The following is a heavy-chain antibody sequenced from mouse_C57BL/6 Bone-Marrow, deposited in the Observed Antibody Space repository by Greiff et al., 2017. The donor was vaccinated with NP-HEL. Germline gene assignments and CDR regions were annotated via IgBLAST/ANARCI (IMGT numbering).Heavy chain of an antibody. CDR1: GFSLTSYA. V-gene: IGHV2-9-1*01. Sequence: QVQLQQSGPGLVAPSPSLSISCTVSGFSLTSYAISWVRQRPGKGLEWLGVIWPGGGTNYNSALKSRLSISKDNSKSQVFLKMNSLQTEDTARDYCARRDNWYFDVWGTGTTVTVSS. CDR2: IWPGGGT. CDR3: ARRDNWYFDV. J-gene: IGHJ1*03.